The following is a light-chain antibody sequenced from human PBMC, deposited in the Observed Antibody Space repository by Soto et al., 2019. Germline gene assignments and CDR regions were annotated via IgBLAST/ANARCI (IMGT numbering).Light chain of an antibody. Sequence: QSVLTQSPSVSGAPGQRVTISCTGSSSNIGAGYDVHWYQQLPGTAPKLLIYGNSNRPSGVPDRFSGSKSGTSASLAITGLQAADEADYYCQSYDSSLSGSGHMVFGGGTQLTVL. J-gene: IGLJ2*01. CDR2: GNS. CDR1: SSNIGAGYD. CDR3: QSYDSSLSGSGHMV. V-gene: IGLV1-40*01.